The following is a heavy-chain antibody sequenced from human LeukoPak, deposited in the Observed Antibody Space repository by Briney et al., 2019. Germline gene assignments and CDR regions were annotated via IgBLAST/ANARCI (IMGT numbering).Heavy chain of an antibody. V-gene: IGHV3-21*01. Sequence: PGGPLSPSGAASELTFSSYNMNWAPQAPGKGLKWFSFISSSSSYIYYSDSVKGRFTISRDNAMNSLYLQMNSLRAEDTAVYYCAREIPVTPVCFDYWGQGTLVTVSS. CDR1: ELTFSSYN. J-gene: IGHJ4*02. CDR3: AREIPVTPVCFDY. CDR2: ISSSSSYI. D-gene: IGHD2-21*01.